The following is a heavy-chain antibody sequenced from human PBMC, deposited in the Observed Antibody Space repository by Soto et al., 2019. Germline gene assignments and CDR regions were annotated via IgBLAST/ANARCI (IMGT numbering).Heavy chain of an antibody. CDR1: GLTFSRYS. CDR2: ISSSSATK. CDR3: ASDPRVPGMRTFAYYFDY. J-gene: IGHJ4*02. Sequence: GGSLRLSCAASGLTFSRYSMNWVRQAPGKGLEWVSYISSSSATKYYADSVKGRFTISRDNAKNSVYLELNSLRDEDTAVYYFASDPRVPGMRTFAYYFDYWGQGTPVTVSS. D-gene: IGHD1-1*01. V-gene: IGHV3-48*02.